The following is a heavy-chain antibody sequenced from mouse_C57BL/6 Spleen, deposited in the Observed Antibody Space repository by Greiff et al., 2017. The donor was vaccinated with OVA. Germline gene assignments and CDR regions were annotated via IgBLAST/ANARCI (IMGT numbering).Heavy chain of an antibody. D-gene: IGHD1-1*01. CDR3: TVGYYGSSLAY. CDR1: GFTFSNYW. V-gene: IGHV6-3*01. J-gene: IGHJ3*01. Sequence: EVKVEESGGGLVQPGGSMKLSCVASGFTFSNYWMNWVRQSPEKGLEWVAQIRLKSDNYATHYAESVKGRFTISRDDSKSSVYLQMNNLRAEDTGIYYCTVGYYGSSLAYWGQGTLVTVSA. CDR2: IRLKSDNYAT.